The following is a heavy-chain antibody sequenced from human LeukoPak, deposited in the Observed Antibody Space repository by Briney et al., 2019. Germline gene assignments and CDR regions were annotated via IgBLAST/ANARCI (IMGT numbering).Heavy chain of an antibody. J-gene: IGHJ4*02. CDR3: AREPSLQSSSSYNY. Sequence: GASVKVSRKASGYSFTSYDINWVRQATGQGLEWMGWMNPYSGNTGYAKKFQGRVTMTRDTAITTAYMELSSLSSEDTAMYYCAREPSLQSSSSYNYWGQGTLVTVSS. CDR2: MNPYSGNT. CDR1: GYSFTSYD. V-gene: IGHV1-8*01. D-gene: IGHD6-6*01.